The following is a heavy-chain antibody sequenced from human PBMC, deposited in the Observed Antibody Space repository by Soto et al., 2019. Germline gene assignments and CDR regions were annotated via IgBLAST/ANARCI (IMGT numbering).Heavy chain of an antibody. CDR3: AHLLSPGYCSGGSCTSSY. CDR2: INPSGGST. J-gene: IGHJ4*02. V-gene: IGHV1-46*03. CDR1: GYTFTSYY. D-gene: IGHD2-15*01. Sequence: GASVKVSCKASGYTFTSYYMHWVRQAPGQGLEWMGIINPSGGSTSYAQKFQGRVTMTRDTSTSTVYMELSSLRSEDTAVYYCAHLLSPGYCSGGSCTSSYWGQGTLVTVSS.